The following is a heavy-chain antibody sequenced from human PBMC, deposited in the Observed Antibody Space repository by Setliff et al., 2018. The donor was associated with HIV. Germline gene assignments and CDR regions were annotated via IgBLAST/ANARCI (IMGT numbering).Heavy chain of an antibody. D-gene: IGHD3-3*01. CDR2: INPNSGGT. CDR1: GYTFTSYG. V-gene: IGHV1-18*01. Sequence: GASVKVSCKASGYTFTSYGISWVRQAPGQGLEWMGRINPNSGGTNYAQKFQGRVTMTADTSTNTVYVDLRSLRSDDTAVYHCARVDGFNNYDSGGLDYWGQGTLVTVSS. J-gene: IGHJ4*02. CDR3: ARVDGFNNYDSGGLDY.